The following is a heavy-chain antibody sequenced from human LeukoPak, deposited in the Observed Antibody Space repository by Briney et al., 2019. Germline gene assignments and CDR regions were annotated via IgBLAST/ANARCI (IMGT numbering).Heavy chain of an antibody. CDR3: ARAIQYPDAFDI. Sequence: SVKVSCKASGGTFSSYAISWVRQAPGQGLEWVGGIIPIFGTANYAQKFQGRVTITADESTSTAYMELSSLRSEDTAVYYCARAIQYPDAFDIWGQGTMVTVSS. V-gene: IGHV1-69*13. CDR1: GGTFSSYA. D-gene: IGHD4-11*01. J-gene: IGHJ3*02. CDR2: IIPIFGTA.